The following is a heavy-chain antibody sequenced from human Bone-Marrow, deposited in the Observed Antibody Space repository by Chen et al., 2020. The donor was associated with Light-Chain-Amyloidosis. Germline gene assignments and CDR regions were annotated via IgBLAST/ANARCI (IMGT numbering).Heavy chain of an antibody. CDR2: IYHSGST. CDR1: GYSISPGYY. J-gene: IGHJ3*02. V-gene: IGHV4-38-2*02. D-gene: IGHD7-27*01. Sequence: QVQLQESGPGLVKPSETLSLTCAVSGYSISPGYYWGWIRQPPGKGLEWIGSIYHSGSTYYNPSLKSRVTISVDTSKNQFSLKLSSVTAADTAVYYCARDLNWGWTFGAFDIWGQGTMVTVSS. CDR3: ARDLNWGWTFGAFDI.